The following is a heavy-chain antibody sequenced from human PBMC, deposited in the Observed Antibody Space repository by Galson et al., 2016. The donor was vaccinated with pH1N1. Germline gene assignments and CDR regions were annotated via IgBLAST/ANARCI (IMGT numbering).Heavy chain of an antibody. D-gene: IGHD3-10*01. J-gene: IGHJ6*02. CDR3: ATAGPLVREILYFSYAMDV. V-gene: IGHV1-69*06. CDR1: GGTLSNSA. CDR2: ISPIFGSI. Sequence: SVKVSCKASGGTLSNSAVSWVRQAPGQGLEWMGGISPIFGSINYAQRFQGRVTITADIFANTAYVELSSLRSEDTAIYYCATAGPLVREILYFSYAMDVWGQGTTVTASS.